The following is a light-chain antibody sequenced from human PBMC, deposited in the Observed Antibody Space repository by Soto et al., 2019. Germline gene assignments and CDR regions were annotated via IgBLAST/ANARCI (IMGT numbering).Light chain of an antibody. J-gene: IGKJ1*01. Sequence: DIQMTQSPSTLSASVGDRVTIPCRASQSISSWLAWYQQKPGKAPKLLIYKASSLESGVTSRVSGSGSGTEFTLTLSSLQPDDFASYYCQQYNSYSPWTFGQGTKVEIK. V-gene: IGKV1-5*03. CDR3: QQYNSYSPWT. CDR1: QSISSW. CDR2: KAS.